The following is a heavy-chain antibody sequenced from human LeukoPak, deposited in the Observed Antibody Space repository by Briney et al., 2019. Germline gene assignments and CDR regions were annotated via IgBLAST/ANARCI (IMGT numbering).Heavy chain of an antibody. CDR2: LYHSGSP. J-gene: IGHJ4*02. V-gene: IGHV4-38-2*02. D-gene: IGHD5-12*01. CDR3: TRDSGYKFDF. CDR1: GYSISSGYY. Sequence: SETLSLTCTVSGYSISSGYYWGWVRQPPGKGLEWIGSLYHSGSPYSNPSLQSRVNISVDTSKNQFSLKLSSMIAADTAVYYCTRDSGYKFDFWGQGTLVMVSS.